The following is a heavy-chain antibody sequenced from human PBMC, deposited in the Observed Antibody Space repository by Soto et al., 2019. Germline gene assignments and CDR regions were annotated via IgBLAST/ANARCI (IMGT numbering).Heavy chain of an antibody. V-gene: IGHV3-30-3*01. CDR2: ISYDGDNK. CDR3: ASPNPSRPLPHCSGGTCPFGY. D-gene: IGHD2-15*01. CDR1: GFSFGAYA. Sequence: QVQLVESGGGVVQPGRSLRLSCAASGFSFGAYAMHWVRQAPGKGLEWVAVISYDGDNKYYADSVKGRFTISRDNSKNTMYLQMNSLRPEDTAVYYCASPNPSRPLPHCSGGTCPFGYWGQGTLVTVSS. J-gene: IGHJ4*02.